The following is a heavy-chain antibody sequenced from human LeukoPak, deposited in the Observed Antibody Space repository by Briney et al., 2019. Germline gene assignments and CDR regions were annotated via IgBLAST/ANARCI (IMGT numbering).Heavy chain of an antibody. CDR1: GGSISSSSYY. D-gene: IGHD3-22*01. Sequence: PSETLSLTCTVSGGSISSSSYYWAWIRQPPGKGLEWIGSVSYSGSTYYNPSLKSRLTISVGTSKKHFSLKLSSVTAAETAVYYCARHRGAPAYYDSSRSRRYYYYYYMDVWGKGTTVTISS. CDR3: ARHRGAPAYYDSSRSRRYYYYYYMDV. V-gene: IGHV4-39*01. J-gene: IGHJ6*03. CDR2: VSYSGST.